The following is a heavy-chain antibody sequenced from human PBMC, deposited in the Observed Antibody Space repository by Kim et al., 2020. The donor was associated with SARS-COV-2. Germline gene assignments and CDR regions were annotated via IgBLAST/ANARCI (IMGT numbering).Heavy chain of an antibody. Sequence: GGGTYYADSVKARFTIARHNSKNTLYLQMNSLRAEDTAVYYCSKDSLFDYWGQGTLVTVSS. CDR2: GGGT. V-gene: IGHV3-23*01. J-gene: IGHJ4*02. CDR3: SKDSLFDY.